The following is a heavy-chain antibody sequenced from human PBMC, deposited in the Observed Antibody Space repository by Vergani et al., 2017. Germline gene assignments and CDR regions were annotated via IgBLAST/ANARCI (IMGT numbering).Heavy chain of an antibody. Sequence: QVQLVESGGGVVQPGRSLRLSCAASGFTFSSYGMHWVRQAPGKGLEWVAVISYDGSNKYYADSVKGRFTISRDNSKNTLYLQMNSLRAEDTAVYYCACPYSSSWRGYYFDYWGQGALVTVSS. D-gene: IGHD6-13*01. CDR3: ACPYSSSWRGYYFDY. V-gene: IGHV3-30*03. CDR2: ISYDGSNK. CDR1: GFTFSSYG. J-gene: IGHJ4*02.